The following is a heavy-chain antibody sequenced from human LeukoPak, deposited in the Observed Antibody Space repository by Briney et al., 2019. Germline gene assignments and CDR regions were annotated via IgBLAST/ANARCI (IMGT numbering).Heavy chain of an antibody. J-gene: IGHJ6*03. CDR2: IKQDGSEK. D-gene: IGHD3-3*01. Sequence: PGGSLRLSCAASEFTFSSYWMSWVRQAPGKGLEWVANIKQDGSEKYYVDSVKGRFTISRDNAKNSLYLQMNSLRAEDTAVYYCTRVSSLEKYYDFWSGYYYYYMDVWGKGTTVTVSS. CDR1: EFTFSSYW. V-gene: IGHV3-7*01. CDR3: TRVSSLEKYYDFWSGYYYYYMDV.